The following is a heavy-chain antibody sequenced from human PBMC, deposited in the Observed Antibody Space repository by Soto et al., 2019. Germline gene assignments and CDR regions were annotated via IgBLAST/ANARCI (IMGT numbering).Heavy chain of an antibody. CDR2: IYWDDDK. D-gene: IGHD5-18*01. Sequence: QITLKESGPTLVKPTQTLTLTCTVSGFSLSTNGMGVGWIRQPPGKALEWLAVIYWDDDKVYSPSLKSRLTLSKDTSNNQVVLTRTSMDPVDTGTYYCGHSRGDRYGFGHYCCDMDVWGQGTTVTVSS. V-gene: IGHV2-5*02. CDR1: GFSLSTNGMG. CDR3: GHSRGDRYGFGHYCCDMDV. J-gene: IGHJ6*01.